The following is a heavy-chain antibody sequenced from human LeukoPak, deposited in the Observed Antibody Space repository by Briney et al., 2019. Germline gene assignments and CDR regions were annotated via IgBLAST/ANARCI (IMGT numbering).Heavy chain of an antibody. Sequence: SQTLSLTCTVSGGSISSGDFCWSWIRQPPGKGLEWIGYIYYSGSTYYNPSLKSRVTISVDTSKNQFSLKLSSVTAADTAVYYCARDLLYSSPGFDYWGQGTLVTVSS. CDR2: IYYSGST. J-gene: IGHJ4*02. CDR3: ARDLLYSSPGFDY. V-gene: IGHV4-30-4*08. D-gene: IGHD6-13*01. CDR1: GGSISSGDFC.